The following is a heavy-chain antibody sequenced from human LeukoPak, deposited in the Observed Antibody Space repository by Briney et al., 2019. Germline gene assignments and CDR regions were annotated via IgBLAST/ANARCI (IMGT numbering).Heavy chain of an antibody. V-gene: IGHV3-7*03. J-gene: IGHJ4*02. CDR2: IKQDGSEK. CDR1: GFTFSVYY. Sequence: GGSLRLSCAASGFTFSVYYMFWVRQAPGKGLEWVANIKQDGSEKNYVDSVKGRFTISRDNAKNSLYLQMNSLRAEDTAVYYCASGLELDYWGQGTLVTVSS. CDR3: ASGLELDY.